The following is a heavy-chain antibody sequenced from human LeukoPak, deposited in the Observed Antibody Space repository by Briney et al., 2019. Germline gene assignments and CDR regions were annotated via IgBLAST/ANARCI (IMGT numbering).Heavy chain of an antibody. V-gene: IGHV1-2*02. D-gene: IGHD2-2*01. CDR1: GYTFTGYY. J-gene: IGHJ5*02. Sequence: ASVKVSCKASGYTFTGYYMHWVRQAPGQGLEWMGWINPNSGGTNYAQKFQGRVTMTRDTSISTAYMELSRLRSDDTAVYYCARGYCSSTSCSNWFDPWGQATLVTVSS. CDR3: ARGYCSSTSCSNWFDP. CDR2: INPNSGGT.